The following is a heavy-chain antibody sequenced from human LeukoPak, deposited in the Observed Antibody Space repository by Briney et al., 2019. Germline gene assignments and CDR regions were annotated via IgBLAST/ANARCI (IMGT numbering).Heavy chain of an antibody. J-gene: IGHJ4*02. CDR1: GGSLSGYY. CDR2: INHSGST. D-gene: IGHD3-22*01. V-gene: IGHV4-34*01. Sequence: PSHTLSPTCAVYGGSLSGYYCSWIRQPPGKGLEWIGEINHSGSTTYNPSLKSRVTISVDTSKNQFSLKLSAVTAADTAVYYCARGGTEDYSDSSGYFNYWGQGTMVSVSS. CDR3: ARGGTEDYSDSSGYFNY.